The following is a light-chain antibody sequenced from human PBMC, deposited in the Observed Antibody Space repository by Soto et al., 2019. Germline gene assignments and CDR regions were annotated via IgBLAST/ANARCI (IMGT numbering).Light chain of an antibody. J-gene: IGKJ4*01. V-gene: IGKV1-12*01. CDR2: AAT. Sequence: DIQMTQSPSSVSASVGDRVTITCRATQGISNWLAWYQQKPGQAPKLLIYAATSLQDGVPLRFSGSGSGADFTLTISALQPEDFATYYCQQANSLPLTFVGGTKVEIK. CDR1: QGISNW. CDR3: QQANSLPLT.